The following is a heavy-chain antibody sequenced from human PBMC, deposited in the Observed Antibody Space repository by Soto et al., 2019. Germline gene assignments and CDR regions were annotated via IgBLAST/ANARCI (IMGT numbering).Heavy chain of an antibody. CDR2: INSDGSST. Sequence: EVQLVESGGGLVQPGGSLRLSCAASGFTFSSYWMHWVRQAPGKGLVWVSRINSDGSSTSYADSVKGRFTISRDNAKNTLYLQMNSLRAEDTAVYYCASSFAASHDYVWGSYRYPNAFDIWGQGTMVTVSS. CDR1: GFTFSSYW. D-gene: IGHD3-16*02. J-gene: IGHJ3*02. V-gene: IGHV3-74*01. CDR3: ASSFAASHDYVWGSYRYPNAFDI.